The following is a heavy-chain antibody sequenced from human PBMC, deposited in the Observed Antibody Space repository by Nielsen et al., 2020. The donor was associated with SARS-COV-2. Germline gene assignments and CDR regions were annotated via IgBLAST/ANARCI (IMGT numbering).Heavy chain of an antibody. CDR2: VTHSGST. D-gene: IGHD2-2*02. CDR3: ARGHLVVVPSPILGLGPFFYSFYLDV. CDR1: GGSVSSNDW. V-gene: IGHV4-4*02. J-gene: IGHJ6*03. Sequence: SETLSLTCAVSGGSVSSNDWWPWVRQSPGKGLEWIGEVTHSGSTTYSPSLKSRVTLSMDKSRRQFSLRLASVSAADTAVYFCARGHLVVVPSPILGLGPFFYSFYLDVGGKGTTVIVSS.